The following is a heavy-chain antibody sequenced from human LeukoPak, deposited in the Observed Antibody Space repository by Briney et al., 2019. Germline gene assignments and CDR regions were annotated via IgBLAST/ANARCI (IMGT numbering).Heavy chain of an antibody. CDR2: IKQDASEE. CDR3: AKEGRSLQTY. D-gene: IGHD5-24*01. J-gene: IGHJ4*02. CDR1: GFTFSNCW. Sequence: PGGSLRLSCAASGFTFSNCWMSWVRQAPGKGLEWVANIKQDASEEYYVDSVKGRFTISRDNAKNSLYLQMNSLRVEDTAVYYCAKEGRSLQTYWGQGTLVTVSS. V-gene: IGHV3-7*03.